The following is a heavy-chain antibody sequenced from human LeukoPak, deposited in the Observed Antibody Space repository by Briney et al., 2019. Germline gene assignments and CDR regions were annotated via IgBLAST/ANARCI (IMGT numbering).Heavy chain of an antibody. Sequence: GGSLRLSCAASGFTFSSYWMSWVRRALGRGLEWVDKIKLYGGEKYYVDSVKGRLTISRDKAKKSLYLQMNSLRAEDTAVYYCARERWFDPWGQGTLVTVSS. CDR3: ARERWFDP. J-gene: IGHJ5*02. CDR2: IKLYGGEK. CDR1: GFTFSSYW. V-gene: IGHV3-7*01.